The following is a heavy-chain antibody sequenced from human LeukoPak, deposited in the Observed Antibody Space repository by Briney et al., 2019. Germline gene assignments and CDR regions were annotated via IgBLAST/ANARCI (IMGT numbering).Heavy chain of an antibody. V-gene: IGHV4-59*05. J-gene: IGHJ4*02. CDR2: IYYSGST. CDR1: GGSISSYY. D-gene: IGHD3-22*01. Sequence: PSETLSLTCTVSGGSISSYYWSWIRQPPGKGLEWIGSIYYSGSTYYNPSLKSRVTISVDTSKNQFSLKLSSVTAADTAVYYCARQPKYYYDSSGYYWPPKFDYWGQGTLVTVSS. CDR3: ARQPKYYYDSSGYYWPPKFDY.